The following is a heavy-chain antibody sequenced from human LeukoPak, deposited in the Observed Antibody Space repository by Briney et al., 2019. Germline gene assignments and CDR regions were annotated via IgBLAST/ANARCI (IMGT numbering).Heavy chain of an antibody. CDR3: ARGNGDYSSPENCFDP. CDR2: IYSGGST. D-gene: IGHD6-19*01. V-gene: IGHV3-53*01. J-gene: IGHJ5*02. CDR1: GFTVSSNY. Sequence: GGSLRLSCAASGFTVSSNYMSWVRQAPGKGLEWVSVIYSGGSTYYADSVKGRFTISRDNSKNTLYLQMNSPRAEDTAVYYCARGNGDYSSPENCFDPWGQGTLVTVSS.